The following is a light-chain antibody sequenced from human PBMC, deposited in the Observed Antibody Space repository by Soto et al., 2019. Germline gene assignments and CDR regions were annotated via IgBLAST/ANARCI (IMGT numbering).Light chain of an antibody. Sequence: LTQSPAILSLSPGERATLSCTASQSVDTYIAWYQQRPGQPPRLLIHDTSHRASGVPARFRGSGFGTDFTLTITSLEPEDFAVYFCQQRRNWVSFGPGTRL. V-gene: IGKV3-11*01. J-gene: IGKJ3*01. CDR1: QSVDTY. CDR3: QQRRNWVS. CDR2: DTS.